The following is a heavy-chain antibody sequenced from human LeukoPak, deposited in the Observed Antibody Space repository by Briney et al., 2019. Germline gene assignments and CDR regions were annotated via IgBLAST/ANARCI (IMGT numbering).Heavy chain of an antibody. J-gene: IGHJ4*02. CDR1: GYTFTSYG. D-gene: IGHD3-3*01. CDR2: ISAYNGNT. V-gene: IGHV1-18*01. CDR3: ARTPASYDFWSGYYTGSDYFDY. Sequence: ASVKVSCKASGYTFTSYGISWVRQAPGQGLEWMGWISAYNGNTNYAQKLQGRVTMTTDTSTSTAYMELRSLRSDDTAVYYCARTPASYDFWSGYYTGSDYFDYWGQGTLVTVSS.